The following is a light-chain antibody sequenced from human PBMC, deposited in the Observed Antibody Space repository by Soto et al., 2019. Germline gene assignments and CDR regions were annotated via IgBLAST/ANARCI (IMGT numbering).Light chain of an antibody. V-gene: IGKV3-20*01. CDR2: GAS. CDR3: QQHGT. Sequence: EIVLTQSPGTLSLSPGERATLSCRASQSVSSSYLAWYQQKPGQAPRLLIYGASSRATGIPDRFSGSGSGTDFTLNISRLEPEDFAVYYCQQHGTFGPGTKVDIK. CDR1: QSVSSSY. J-gene: IGKJ3*01.